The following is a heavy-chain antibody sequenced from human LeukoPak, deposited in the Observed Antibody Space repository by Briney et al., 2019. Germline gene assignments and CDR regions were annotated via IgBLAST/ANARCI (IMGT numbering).Heavy chain of an antibody. CDR2: ISSSSTYT. J-gene: IGHJ4*02. CDR1: GFILSGYS. CDR3: ARDYEGRTLQPYYFDY. Sequence: PGGSLRLSCGASGFILSGYSMNWVRQAPGKGLEWVSFISSSSTYTSYADSVRGRFTISRDNAKNSVYLQMDSLRAEDTAVYYCARDYEGRTLQPYYFDYWGQGTLVTVSS. V-gene: IGHV3-21*01. D-gene: IGHD3-10*01.